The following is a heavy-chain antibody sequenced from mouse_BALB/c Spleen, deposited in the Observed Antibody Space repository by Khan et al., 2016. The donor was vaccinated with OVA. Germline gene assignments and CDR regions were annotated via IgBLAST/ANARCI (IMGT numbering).Heavy chain of an antibody. V-gene: IGHV3-5*02. CDR2: IYYSGTV. J-gene: IGHJ1*01. Sequence: VQLQESGPGLVKPSQTVPLTCTVTGLSITSGNYRWSWIRQFPGNKLEWIGNIYYSGTVTYNPSLTSRPTITRDTSKNQFFLEMNSLTAEDTATYYCSRDYGSLYWYFDVWGAGTTVTVSS. D-gene: IGHD1-1*01. CDR3: SRDYGSLYWYFDV. CDR1: GLSITSGNYR.